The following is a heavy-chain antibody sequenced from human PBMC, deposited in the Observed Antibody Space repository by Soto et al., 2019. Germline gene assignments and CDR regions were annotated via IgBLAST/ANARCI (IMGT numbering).Heavy chain of an antibody. CDR2: INQDGSEK. CDR1: GFTFRTYW. Sequence: EVQLVESGGGLVQPGGSLRLSCGASGFTFRTYWLSWVRQVPGKGLEWVANINQDGSEKNYVDSVKGRFTISRDNAKNLLYLQMSSLRAEDTALYYCARDGSTSWYSYDYHGMDVWGQGTTVTVSS. J-gene: IGHJ6*02. V-gene: IGHV3-7*05. D-gene: IGHD5-18*01. CDR3: ARDGSTSWYSYDYHGMDV.